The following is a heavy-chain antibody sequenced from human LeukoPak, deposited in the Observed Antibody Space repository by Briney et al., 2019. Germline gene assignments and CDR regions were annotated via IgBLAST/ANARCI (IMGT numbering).Heavy chain of an antibody. V-gene: IGHV3-53*04. J-gene: IGHJ3*02. CDR2: IYSGGST. D-gene: IGHD3-22*01. Sequence: QAGGSLRLSCAVSGFTVSNDYMSWVRQAPGKGLEWVSVIYSGGSTYYADSVKGRFTISRHNSKNTLYLQMNSLRAEDTAVYYCAGISSGPHRGPDAFDIWGQGTMVTVSS. CDR1: GFTVSNDY. CDR3: AGISSGPHRGPDAFDI.